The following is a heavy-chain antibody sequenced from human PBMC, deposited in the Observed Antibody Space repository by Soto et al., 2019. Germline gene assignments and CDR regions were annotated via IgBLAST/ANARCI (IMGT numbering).Heavy chain of an antibody. D-gene: IGHD1-26*01. CDR2: ISYDGSNK. J-gene: IGHJ4*02. CDR3: AKTEGGSGAFDY. Sequence: QVQLVESVGGVVQPGRSLRLSCAASGFTFSSYGMHWVRQAPGKGLEWVAVISYDGSNKYYADSVKGRFTISRDNSKNTLYLQMNSLRAEDTAVYYCAKTEGGSGAFDYWGQGTLVTVSS. V-gene: IGHV3-30*18. CDR1: GFTFSSYG.